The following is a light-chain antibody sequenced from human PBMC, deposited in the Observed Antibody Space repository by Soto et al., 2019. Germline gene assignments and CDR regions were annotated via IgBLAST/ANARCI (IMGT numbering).Light chain of an antibody. CDR2: DAS. V-gene: IGKV3-11*01. Sequence: ELVLTQSPGTLSLSPGESAGLSCVANQIVSSSYLAWYQQKPGQAPRLLIYDASTRATGITARFSGSGSGTDFTLTITSLEPEDFAFYYCHHRQRWPRTFGQGTQVDIK. CDR1: QIVSSSY. CDR3: HHRQRWPRT. J-gene: IGKJ1*01.